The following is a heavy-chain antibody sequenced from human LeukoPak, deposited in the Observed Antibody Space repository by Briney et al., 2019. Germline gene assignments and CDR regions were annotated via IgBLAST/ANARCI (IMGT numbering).Heavy chain of an antibody. D-gene: IGHD3-10*01. CDR3: ARGPREVLLWFGEYQYYFDY. J-gene: IGHJ4*02. V-gene: IGHV4-34*01. Sequence: PSETLSLTCAVYGGSFSGYYWSWIRQPPGKGLEWIGEINHSGSTNYNPSLKSRVPMSVDTSKNQFSLKLSSVTAADTAVYYCARGPREVLLWFGEYQYYFDYWGQGTLVTVSS. CDR1: GGSFSGYY. CDR2: INHSGST.